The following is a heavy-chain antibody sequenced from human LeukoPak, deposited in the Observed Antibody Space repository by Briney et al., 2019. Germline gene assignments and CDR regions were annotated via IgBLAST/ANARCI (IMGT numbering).Heavy chain of an antibody. CDR2: IRSSGDTT. CDR3: ATLNDWFSSHYMDV. D-gene: IGHD3-9*01. Sequence: GGSLRLSCAAYGFTFSIFGMSWVRQAPGKGLEWVSSIRSSGDTTYYADSVKGRFTISRDNSKNTLYLQMNSLRADDTAVYYCATLNDWFSSHYMDVWGKGTTVTVSS. V-gene: IGHV3-23*01. CDR1: GFTFSIFG. J-gene: IGHJ6*03.